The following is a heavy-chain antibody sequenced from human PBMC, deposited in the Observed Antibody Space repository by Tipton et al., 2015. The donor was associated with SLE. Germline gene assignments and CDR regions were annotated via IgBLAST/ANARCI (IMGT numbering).Heavy chain of an antibody. CDR2: ISWNSGSI. J-gene: IGHJ4*02. V-gene: IGHV3-9*02. Sequence: SLRLSCAVSGLTPDLYAMHWVRQAPGKGLEWVSGISWNSGSIGYAASVKGRFTISRDNAKNSLYLQMNSLRAEDTAVYYCARGETIGSSPGFDFWGQGTLVTVSS. CDR3: ARGETIGSSPGFDF. CDR1: GLTPDLYA. D-gene: IGHD6-13*01.